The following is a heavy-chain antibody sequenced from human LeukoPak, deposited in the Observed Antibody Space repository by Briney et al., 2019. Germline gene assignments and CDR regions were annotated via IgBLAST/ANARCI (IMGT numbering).Heavy chain of an antibody. V-gene: IGHV3-23*01. J-gene: IGHJ4*02. D-gene: IGHD3-22*01. CDR1: GFTFSSYA. CDR3: AKGATYSYDSSGYFDY. Sequence: GGSLRLSCAASGFTFSSYAMSWARRAPGEGLEWVSAISGSGSSTYYADSVKGRFTISRDKSKNTLYLQMNSLRAEDTAVYYCAKGATYSYDSSGYFDYWGQGTLVTVSS. CDR2: ISGSGSST.